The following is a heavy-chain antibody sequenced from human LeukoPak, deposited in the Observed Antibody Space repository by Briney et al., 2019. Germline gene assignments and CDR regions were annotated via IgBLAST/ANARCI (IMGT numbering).Heavy chain of an antibody. CDR1: GYTFTSYA. CDR2: GNTNMGNP. CDR3: QIGGYCYFDY. Sequence: ASVKVSCKASGYTFTSYAMNWVRQATGQGLEWMGWGNTNMGNPTYAQGFTGRVVFSLDTSCSTAYLHISSLKAEDTAVYYCQIGGYCYFDYWGQGTLVTVSS. J-gene: IGHJ4*02. V-gene: IGHV7-4-1*02. D-gene: IGHD6-13*01.